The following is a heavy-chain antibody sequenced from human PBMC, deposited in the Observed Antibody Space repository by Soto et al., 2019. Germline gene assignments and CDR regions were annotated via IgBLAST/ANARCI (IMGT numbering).Heavy chain of an antibody. CDR1: GFSLSTSGVG. J-gene: IGHJ4*02. V-gene: IGHV2-5*02. CDR2: IYWDDDK. CDR3: ARHIVVEYYFDY. Sequence: SGPTLVNPTQTLTMTCTFSGFSLSTSGVGVGWIRQPPGKALEWLALIYWDDDKRYSPSLKSRLTITKDTSKNQVVLTMTNMDPVDTATYYCARHIVVEYYFDYWGQGTLVTVSS. D-gene: IGHD2-15*01.